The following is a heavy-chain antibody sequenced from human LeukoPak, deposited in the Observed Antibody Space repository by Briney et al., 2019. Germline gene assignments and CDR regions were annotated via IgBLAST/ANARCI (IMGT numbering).Heavy chain of an antibody. V-gene: IGHV3-9*03. J-gene: IGHJ4*02. CDR1: GFTFDDYA. D-gene: IGHD3-10*01. Sequence: GGSLRLSCAASGFTFDDYAMHWVRQAPGKGLEWVSGISWNSGSIGYADSVKGRFTISRDNAKNSLYLQMNSLRAEDMALYYCAKDRGFTMVRGVAIDYWGQGTLVTVSS. CDR2: ISWNSGSI. CDR3: AKDRGFTMVRGVAIDY.